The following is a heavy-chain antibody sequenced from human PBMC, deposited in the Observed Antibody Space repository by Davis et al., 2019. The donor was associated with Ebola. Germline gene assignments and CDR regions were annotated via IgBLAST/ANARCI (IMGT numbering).Heavy chain of an antibody. CDR3: ARAQTRFAGFDY. CDR1: GFTFDDYA. CDR2: ISWNSGSI. D-gene: IGHD1-14*01. J-gene: IGHJ4*02. V-gene: IGHV3-9*01. Sequence: GGSLRLSCAASGFTFDDYAMHWVRHAPGKGLEWVSGISWNSGSIGYADSVKGRFTISRDNAKNSLYLQMNSLRAEDTAVYYCARAQTRFAGFDYWGQGTLVTVSS.